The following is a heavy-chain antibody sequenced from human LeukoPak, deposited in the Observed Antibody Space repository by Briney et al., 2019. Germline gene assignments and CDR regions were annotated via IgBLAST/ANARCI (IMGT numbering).Heavy chain of an antibody. CDR1: GLSDSSNY. Sequence: GGSLRLSCAATGLSDSSNYINWLRQAPGKGLEWVSVIYSGGSTYYADSVKGRFAISRDNSKNTLYLQMNSLRVEDTAVYYCSAWGAGFAFYIWGQGTMVTVSS. D-gene: IGHD7-27*01. J-gene: IGHJ3*02. V-gene: IGHV3-66*01. CDR3: SAWGAGFAFYI. CDR2: IYSGGST.